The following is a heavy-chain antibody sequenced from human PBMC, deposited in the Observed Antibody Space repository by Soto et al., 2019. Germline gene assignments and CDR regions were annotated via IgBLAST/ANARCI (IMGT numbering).Heavy chain of an antibody. CDR2: ISDDGDKR. CDR3: AKARVRIVGANSFDY. V-gene: IGHV3-30*18. Sequence: GGSLRLSCVGSGFTFSNYGMHWVRQPPGKGPEWVALISDDGDKRYYADSVRGRLIISRDNSKDTLYLQMNSLGPDDTAVYFCAKARVRIVGANSFDYWGQGTPVTVSS. J-gene: IGHJ4*02. D-gene: IGHD1-26*01. CDR1: GFTFSNYG.